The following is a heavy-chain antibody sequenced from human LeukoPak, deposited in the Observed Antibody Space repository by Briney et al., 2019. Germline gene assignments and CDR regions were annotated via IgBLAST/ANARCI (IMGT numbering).Heavy chain of an antibody. Sequence: PGGSLRLSCAASGFTFNTYAMSWVRQAPGKGLEWVSAISGSGGTTYYADPVKGRFTISRDNSKNTLYLQMNSLRADDTAVYYCAKYSRPSSIDYWGQGTLVTVSS. CDR3: AKYSRPSSIDY. CDR1: GFTFNTYA. CDR2: ISGSGGTT. D-gene: IGHD6-13*01. J-gene: IGHJ4*02. V-gene: IGHV3-23*01.